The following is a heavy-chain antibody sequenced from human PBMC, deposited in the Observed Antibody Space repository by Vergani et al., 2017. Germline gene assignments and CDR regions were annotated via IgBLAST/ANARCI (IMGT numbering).Heavy chain of an antibody. J-gene: IGHJ5*02. CDR2: IYPGDSDT. CDR3: ARDRVAWGRLSWFDP. V-gene: IGHV5-51*01. D-gene: IGHD5-12*01. Sequence: EVQLVQSGAEVKKPGESLTISCKGSGYSFTSYWIGWVRQMPGKGLEWMGIIYPGDSDTRYSPSLQGQVTISADKSISTAYLQWSSLKASDTAMYYCARDRVAWGRLSWFDPWGQGTLVTVSS. CDR1: GYSFTSYW.